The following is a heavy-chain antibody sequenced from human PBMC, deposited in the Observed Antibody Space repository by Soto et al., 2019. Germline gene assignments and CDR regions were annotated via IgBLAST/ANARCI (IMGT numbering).Heavy chain of an antibody. CDR1: GYSFTSYW. D-gene: IGHD3-22*01. Sequence: PGESLKISCKGSGYSFTSYWISWVRQMPGKGLECMGRIDPSDSYTNYSPSFQGHVTISADKSISTAYLQWSSLKASDTAMYYCARHGPSYYYDSSGYDGMDVWGQGTTVTVSS. CDR2: IDPSDSYT. J-gene: IGHJ6*02. V-gene: IGHV5-10-1*01. CDR3: ARHGPSYYYDSSGYDGMDV.